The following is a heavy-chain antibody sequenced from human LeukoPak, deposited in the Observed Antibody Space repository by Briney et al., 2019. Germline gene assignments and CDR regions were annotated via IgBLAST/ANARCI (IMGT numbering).Heavy chain of an antibody. CDR2: IYTSGST. J-gene: IGHJ2*01. CDR3: ARQDIDWLLPDYWYFDL. CDR1: GGSISSYY. Sequence: PSETLSLTCTVSGGSISSYYWSWIRQPAGKGLEWIGRIYTSGSTNYNPSLKSRVTMSVDTSKNQFSLKLSSVTAADTAVYYCARQDIDWLLPDYWYFDLWGRGTLVTVSS. V-gene: IGHV4-4*07. D-gene: IGHD3-9*01.